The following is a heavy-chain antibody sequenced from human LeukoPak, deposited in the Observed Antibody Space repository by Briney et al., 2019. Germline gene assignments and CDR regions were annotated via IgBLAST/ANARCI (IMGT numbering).Heavy chain of an antibody. Sequence: GGSLRLACAAAGFTFNAYAMSWVRQAPGKGLEWVSAISGSGGGKYYADSVNGGFTISRDNSKNRIYLPMNSITADDTAVYYCASGYPAYDDDGFYYYGMDVWGQGTTVAVSS. CDR2: ISGSGGGK. J-gene: IGHJ6*02. CDR3: ASGYPAYDDDGFYYYGMDV. CDR1: GFTFNAYA. V-gene: IGHV3-23*01. D-gene: IGHD5-18*01.